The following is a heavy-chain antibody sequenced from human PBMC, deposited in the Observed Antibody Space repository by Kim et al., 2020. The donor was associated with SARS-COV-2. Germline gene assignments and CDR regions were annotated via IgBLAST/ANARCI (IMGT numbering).Heavy chain of an antibody. Sequence: SETLSLTCTVSGGSVSSGSYYWSWIRQPPGKGLEWIGYIYYSGSTNYNPSLKSRVTISVDTSKNQFSLKLSSVTAADTAVYYCARDQHPTKGSGLRWGQGTLVTVSS. J-gene: IGHJ4*02. CDR1: GGSVSSGSYY. CDR2: IYYSGST. CDR3: ARDQHPTKGSGLR. D-gene: IGHD4-17*01. V-gene: IGHV4-61*01.